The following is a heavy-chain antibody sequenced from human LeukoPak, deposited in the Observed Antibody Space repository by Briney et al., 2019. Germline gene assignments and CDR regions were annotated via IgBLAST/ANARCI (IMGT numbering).Heavy chain of an antibody. CDR3: ARLDYDSWSGYYRVDP. CDR2: IYYSGST. V-gene: IGHV4-59*01. Sequence: SETLSLTCTVSGGSISSYYWSWIRQPPGKGLEWIGYIYYSGSTNYNPSLKSRVTISVDTSKNQFSLKLSSVTAADTAVYYCARLDYDSWSGYYRVDPWGQGTLVTVSS. J-gene: IGHJ5*02. D-gene: IGHD3-3*01. CDR1: GGSISSYY.